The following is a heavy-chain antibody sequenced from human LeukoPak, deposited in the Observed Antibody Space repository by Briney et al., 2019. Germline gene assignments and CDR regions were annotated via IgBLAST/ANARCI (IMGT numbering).Heavy chain of an antibody. D-gene: IGHD3-22*01. CDR3: ARGPDYYDSTYYFDY. Sequence: GGSLRLSCAASGFTFSSYSMNWVRQAPGKGLEWVSSISSTGSYIYYADSLKGRFTISRDNAKKSLYLQMNSLRAEDTVVYYCARGPDYYDSTYYFDYWGQGTLVTVSS. V-gene: IGHV3-21*01. CDR1: GFTFSSYS. CDR2: ISSTGSYI. J-gene: IGHJ4*02.